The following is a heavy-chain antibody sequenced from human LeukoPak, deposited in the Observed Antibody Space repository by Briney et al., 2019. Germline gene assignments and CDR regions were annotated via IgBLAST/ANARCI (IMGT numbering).Heavy chain of an antibody. J-gene: IGHJ4*02. CDR1: GGSISSGDYY. D-gene: IGHD6-13*01. Sequence: PSETLSLTCTVSGGSISSGDYYWSWIRQPPGKGLEWIGSIYHSGSTYYNPSLKSRVTISVDTSKNQFSLKLSSVAAADTAVYYCARQSTGINFDYWGQGTLVTVSS. V-gene: IGHV4-39*01. CDR3: ARQSTGINFDY. CDR2: IYHSGST.